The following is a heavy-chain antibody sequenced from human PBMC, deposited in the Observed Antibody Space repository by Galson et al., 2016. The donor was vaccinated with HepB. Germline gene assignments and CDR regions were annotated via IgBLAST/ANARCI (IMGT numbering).Heavy chain of an antibody. V-gene: IGHV2-26*01. Sequence: PALVKPTQTLTLTCTVSGFSLTNARMGVGWIRQPPGKALEWLAHIFSNDEKSYSASLKTRLTISKDTSKNQVVLTMTNVDPIDTATYYCARIRGSYFYWYFDFWGRGTLVTVSS. CDR3: ARIRGSYFYWYFDF. CDR2: IFSNDEK. CDR1: GFSLTNARMG. J-gene: IGHJ2*01. D-gene: IGHD1-26*01.